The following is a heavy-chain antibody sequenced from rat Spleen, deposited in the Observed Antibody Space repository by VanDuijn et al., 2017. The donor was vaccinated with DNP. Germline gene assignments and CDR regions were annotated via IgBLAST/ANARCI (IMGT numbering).Heavy chain of an antibody. CDR1: GFTFRRSD. Sequence: EVQLVESGGGLVQPGRSLKLSCAASGFTFRRSDVAWVRQAPGKGLEWVASVTSSGGSTYYPDSVKGRFIISRDNARNTLYLQMNSLRSEDTATYYCARGAGSPYWSFDFWGPGTVVTVSS. J-gene: IGHJ1*01. CDR3: ARGAGSPYWSFDF. D-gene: IGHD5-1*01. V-gene: IGHV5-19*01. CDR2: VTSSGGST.